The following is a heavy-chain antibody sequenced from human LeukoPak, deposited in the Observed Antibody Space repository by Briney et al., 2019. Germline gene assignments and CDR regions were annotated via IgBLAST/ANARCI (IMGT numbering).Heavy chain of an antibody. D-gene: IGHD3-22*01. CDR1: GFTFSSYS. CDR3: ARDLWYYDSSGPLDDY. Sequence: GGSLRLSCAASGFTFSSYSMNWVRQAPGKGLEWVSSISSSSSYIYYADSVKGRFTISRDNAKNSLYLQMNSLRAEDTAVYYCARDLWYYDSSGPLDDYWGQGTLSPSPQ. J-gene: IGHJ4*02. V-gene: IGHV3-21*01. CDR2: ISSSSSYI.